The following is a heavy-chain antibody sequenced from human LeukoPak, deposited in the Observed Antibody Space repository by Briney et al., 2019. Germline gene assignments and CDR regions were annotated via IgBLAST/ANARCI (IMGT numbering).Heavy chain of an antibody. Sequence: PSETLSLTCAVYGGSFSGYYWSWIRQPPGKGLEWIGEINHSGSTYYNPSLKSRVTISVDTSKNQFSLKLSSVTAADTAVYYCARHLRLGELSLGRFDYWGQGTLVTVSS. J-gene: IGHJ4*02. CDR1: GGSFSGYY. D-gene: IGHD3-16*02. CDR3: ARHLRLGELSLGRFDY. CDR2: INHSGST. V-gene: IGHV4-34*01.